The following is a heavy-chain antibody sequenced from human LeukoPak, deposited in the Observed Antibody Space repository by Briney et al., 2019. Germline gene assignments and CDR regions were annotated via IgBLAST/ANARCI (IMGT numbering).Heavy chain of an antibody. D-gene: IGHD1-26*01. CDR2: ISYDGSNK. J-gene: IGHJ6*02. CDR1: GFSFSSNG. Sequence: GGSLRLSCAASGFSFSSNGMHWVRQAPGEGLEWVAVISYDGSNKYYADSVKGRFTISRDNSKNTLYLQMNSLRAEDTAVYYCASHGTIIRYYYYGMDVWGQGTTVTVSS. CDR3: ASHGTIIRYYYYGMDV. V-gene: IGHV3-30*03.